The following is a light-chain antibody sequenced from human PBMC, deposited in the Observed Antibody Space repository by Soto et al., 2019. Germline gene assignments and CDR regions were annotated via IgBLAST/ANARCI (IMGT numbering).Light chain of an antibody. Sequence: ETVMTQSPATLSVSPGERATLSCRASQSVSTNLVWYQQKPGQAPRLLIYSASTRATGIPDRFRGSGSGPASHLTISTLQSEDFAISSCLHYKNWPPWTFGQGTKVEIK. V-gene: IGKV3-15*01. CDR1: QSVSTN. CDR3: LHYKNWPPWT. J-gene: IGKJ1*01. CDR2: SAS.